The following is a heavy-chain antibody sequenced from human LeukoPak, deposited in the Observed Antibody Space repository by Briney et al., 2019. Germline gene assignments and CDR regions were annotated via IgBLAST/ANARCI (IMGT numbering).Heavy chain of an antibody. Sequence: GASVKVSCKASGYTFTSYDINWVRQATGQGLEWMGWMNPNSGNTGYAQKFQGRVTMTRNTSISTAYMELSRLRSEDTAVYYCARGGITMIVVLTDDAFDIWGQGTMVTVSS. CDR2: MNPNSGNT. J-gene: IGHJ3*02. D-gene: IGHD3-22*01. CDR1: GYTFTSYD. V-gene: IGHV1-8*01. CDR3: ARGGITMIVVLTDDAFDI.